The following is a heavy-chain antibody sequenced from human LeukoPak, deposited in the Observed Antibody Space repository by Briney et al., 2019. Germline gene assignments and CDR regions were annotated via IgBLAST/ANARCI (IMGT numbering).Heavy chain of an antibody. Sequence: GGSLRLSCAASGLTYHNAWMTWVRQAPGKGLEWVGRIKSNPDGGTTDFAAPVKGRFFISRDDSKNTLSLHMNSLRVEDTAVYYCTTGGPHISGHPIDYWGQGIPVTVSS. D-gene: IGHD2-15*01. V-gene: IGHV3-15*05. CDR2: IKSNPDGGTT. J-gene: IGHJ4*02. CDR3: TTGGPHISGHPIDY. CDR1: GLTYHNAW.